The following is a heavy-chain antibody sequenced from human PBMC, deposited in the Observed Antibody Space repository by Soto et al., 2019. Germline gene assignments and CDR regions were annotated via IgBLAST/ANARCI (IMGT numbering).Heavy chain of an antibody. Sequence: QVQLVQSGAEVKKPGASVKVSCKASGYTFTSYGISWVRQAPGQGLEWMGWISAYNGNTNYAQKLQGRVTMTTDTSMSXXYMELMSLRSDATAVYYCARELKNLDWYYYYGMDVWGQGTTVTVSS. D-gene: IGHD3-9*01. CDR1: GYTFTSYG. CDR3: ARELKNLDWYYYYGMDV. CDR2: ISAYNGNT. V-gene: IGHV1-18*01. J-gene: IGHJ6*02.